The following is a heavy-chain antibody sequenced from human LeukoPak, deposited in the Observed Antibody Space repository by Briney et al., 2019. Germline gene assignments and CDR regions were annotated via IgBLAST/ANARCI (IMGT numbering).Heavy chain of an antibody. CDR3: ARDYPTPSSSWYTSDY. V-gene: IGHV4-38-2*02. D-gene: IGHD6-13*01. CDR2: IFHTGST. CDR1: GDSISSGNY. J-gene: IGHJ4*02. Sequence: PSETLSLTCTVSGDSISSGNYWGWIRQPPGKGLEWIGSIFHTGSTYFNLSLKSRVTISVDTSKNQFSLKLSSVTAADTAVYYCARDYPTPSSSWYTSDYWGQGTLVTVSS.